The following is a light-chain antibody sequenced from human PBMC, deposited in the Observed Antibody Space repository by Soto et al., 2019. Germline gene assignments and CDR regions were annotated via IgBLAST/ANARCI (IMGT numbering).Light chain of an antibody. CDR3: GLYTGSGTRV. Sequence: QSVLTQPASVSGSPGQSITISCTGTSSDVGGYNYVSWYQQHPGKAPKLMIYEVSNRPLGVSNRFSGSKSGNTASLTISWVQAEDWGDSYGGLYTGSGTRVFCGGTEVTVL. J-gene: IGLJ3*02. CDR1: SSDVGGYNY. CDR2: EVS. V-gene: IGLV2-14*01.